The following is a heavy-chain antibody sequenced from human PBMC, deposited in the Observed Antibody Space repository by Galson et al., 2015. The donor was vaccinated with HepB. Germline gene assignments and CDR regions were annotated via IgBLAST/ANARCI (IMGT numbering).Heavy chain of an antibody. D-gene: IGHD6-19*01. CDR1: GDSVSSNSAA. V-gene: IGHV6-1*01. CDR3: ARGGIAVAGEWGRLVSNWFDP. Sequence: CAISGDSVSSNSAAWNWIRQSPSRGLEWLGRTYYRSKWYNDYAVSVKSRITINPDTSKNQFSLQLNSVTPEDTAVYYCARGGIAVAGEWGRLVSNWFDPWGQGTLVTVSS. J-gene: IGHJ5*02. CDR2: TYYRSKWYN.